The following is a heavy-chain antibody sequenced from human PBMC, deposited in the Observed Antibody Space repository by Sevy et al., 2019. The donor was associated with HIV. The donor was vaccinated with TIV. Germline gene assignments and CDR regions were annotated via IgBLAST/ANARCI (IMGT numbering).Heavy chain of an antibody. CDR3: AGGRVDYYDSSGRGDWFDP. D-gene: IGHD3-22*01. CDR2: INHSGST. Sequence: SETLSLTCAVYGGSFSGYYWSWIRQPPGKGLEWIGEINHSGSTNYNPSLKSRVTISVDTSKNQFSLKLRSVTAADTAVDYCAGGRVDYYDSSGRGDWFDPWGQGTLVTVSS. J-gene: IGHJ5*02. V-gene: IGHV4-34*01. CDR1: GGSFSGYY.